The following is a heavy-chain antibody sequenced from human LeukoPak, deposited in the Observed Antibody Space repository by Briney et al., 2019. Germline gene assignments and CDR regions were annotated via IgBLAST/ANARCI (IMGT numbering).Heavy chain of an antibody. J-gene: IGHJ3*02. CDR2: ISNGGGT. Sequence: SETLSLTCTVSGGSISSDYWSWIRRSPGKGLEWIAYISNGGGTSYNPSLKSRVTMSVDTSRNQISLNLSSVTAADTAVYFCARHLAPSLVAPDDAFEIWGQGTMVAVSS. V-gene: IGHV4-59*08. CDR3: ARHLAPSLVAPDDAFEI. D-gene: IGHD3-9*01. CDR1: GGSISSDY.